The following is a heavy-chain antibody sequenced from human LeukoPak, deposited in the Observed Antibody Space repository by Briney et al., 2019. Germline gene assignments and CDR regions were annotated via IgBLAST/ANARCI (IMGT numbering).Heavy chain of an antibody. CDR2: IKPNSGGT. J-gene: IGHJ4*02. CDR3: ARSEVATLRD. V-gene: IGHV1-2*02. Sequence: ASVKVSCKASGYTFSGYYMHWVRQAPGQGLEWMGWIKPNSGGTKYAQKFQGRVTMTRDTSISTIYMELSRLTSDDTAVYYCARSEVATLRDWGQGTLVTVSS. CDR1: GYTFSGYY. D-gene: IGHD5-24*01.